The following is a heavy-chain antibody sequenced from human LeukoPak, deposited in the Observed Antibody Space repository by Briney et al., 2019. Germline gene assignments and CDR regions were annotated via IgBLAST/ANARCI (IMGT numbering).Heavy chain of an antibody. V-gene: IGHV3-48*01. Sequence: GGSLRLSCAASGFTFDDYGMSWVRQAPGKGLELVSYISGSGNTRYYADSVKGRFTISRDNAKNSLYLQMNSLRAGDTAVYYCARDDKWSFDYWGQGTLVTVSS. CDR1: GFTFDDYG. J-gene: IGHJ4*02. CDR2: ISGSGNTR. CDR3: ARDDKWSFDY. D-gene: IGHD1-26*01.